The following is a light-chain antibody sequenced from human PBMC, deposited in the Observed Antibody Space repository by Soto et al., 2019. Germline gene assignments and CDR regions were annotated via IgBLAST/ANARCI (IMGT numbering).Light chain of an antibody. CDR2: SNN. CDR1: SSSIGSNS. Sequence: QSVLTQSPSASGTPGQRVTISCSGSSSSIGSNSVNWYQQLPGTAPKLLIYSNNERPSGVPGRFSGSKSGTSASLAISGLQSEDEADYYCAVWDDSLNGPVFGGGTKLTVL. J-gene: IGLJ2*01. CDR3: AVWDDSLNGPV. V-gene: IGLV1-44*01.